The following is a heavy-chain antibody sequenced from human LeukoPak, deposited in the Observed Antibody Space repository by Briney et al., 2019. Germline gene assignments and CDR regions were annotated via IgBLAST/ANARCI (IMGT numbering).Heavy chain of an antibody. CDR2: ITPYNGDT. CDR1: GYTFITYG. CDR3: ARVAGVSYNYFDS. Sequence: GASVNVSCKASGYTFITYGITWVRQAPGQGLEWMGWITPYNGDTNYAQNLQDRVTMTTDTSTSTAYTELRSLRSDDTAVYFCARVAGVSYNYFDSWGQGTLVTVSS. D-gene: IGHD1-26*01. V-gene: IGHV1-18*01. J-gene: IGHJ4*02.